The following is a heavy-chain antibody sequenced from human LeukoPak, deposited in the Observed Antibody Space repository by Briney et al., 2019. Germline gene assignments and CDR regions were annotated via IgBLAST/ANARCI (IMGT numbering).Heavy chain of an antibody. V-gene: IGHV3-30-3*01. CDR1: GFTFSSYA. CDR2: IPHDGSSE. CDR3: ARDPLTYGSGRYYQAFDY. D-gene: IGHD3-10*01. J-gene: IGHJ4*02. Sequence: GGSLRLSCAASGFTFSSYAMHWVRQAPGQGLEWVAVIPHDGSSESYADSVKGRFIISRDNSKNTLYLQMNSLRAEDTAVYYCARDPLTYGSGRYYQAFDYWGQGTLVTVSS.